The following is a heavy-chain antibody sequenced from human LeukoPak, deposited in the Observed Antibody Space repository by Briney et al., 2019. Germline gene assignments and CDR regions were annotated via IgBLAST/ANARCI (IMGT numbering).Heavy chain of an antibody. CDR3: ATTDYYGSGSYYAGDY. D-gene: IGHD3-10*01. CDR2: IYPGDSDT. V-gene: IGHV5-51*01. Sequence: GESLKISCKGSGYNFNNYWIGWVRQMPGKGLEWMGIIYPGDSDTRYSPSFQGQVTISADKSISTAYLQWSSLKASDTAIYYCATTDYYGSGSYYAGDYWGQGTLVTVSS. CDR1: GYNFNNYW. J-gene: IGHJ4*02.